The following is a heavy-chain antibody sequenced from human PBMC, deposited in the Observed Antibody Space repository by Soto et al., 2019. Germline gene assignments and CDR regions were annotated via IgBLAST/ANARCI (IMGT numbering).Heavy chain of an antibody. D-gene: IGHD1-7*01. CDR3: ARGHNWNYVLGSLLTFDY. CDR2: ISSSSSTI. Sequence: PGGSLRLSCAASGFTFSSYSMNWVRQAPGKGLEWVSYISSSSSTIYYADSVKGRFTISRDNAKNSLYLQMNSLRAEDTAVYYCARGHNWNYVLGSLLTFDYWGQGTLVTVSS. J-gene: IGHJ4*02. V-gene: IGHV3-48*01. CDR1: GFTFSSYS.